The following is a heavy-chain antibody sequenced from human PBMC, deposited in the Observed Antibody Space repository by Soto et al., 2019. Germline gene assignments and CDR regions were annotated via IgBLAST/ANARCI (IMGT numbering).Heavy chain of an antibody. CDR2: IYYSGST. Sequence: SETLSLTCSVSGGSISSGDYYWSWIRQPPGKGLEWIGYIYYSGSTYYNPSLKSRVTISVDTSKNQFSLKLSSVTAADTAVYYCASERPDGSRLAPWGQGTLVTVSS. J-gene: IGHJ5*02. CDR1: GGSISSGDYY. D-gene: IGHD6-13*01. V-gene: IGHV4-30-4*01. CDR3: ASERPDGSRLAP.